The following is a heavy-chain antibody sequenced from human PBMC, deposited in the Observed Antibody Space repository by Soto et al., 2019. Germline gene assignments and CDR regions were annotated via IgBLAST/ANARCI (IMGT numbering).Heavy chain of an antibody. D-gene: IGHD2-2*02. CDR3: ARHVRYCSSTSCYRYPDYYYYGMDV. V-gene: IGHV5-51*01. CDR1: GYSFTSNW. Sequence: PGESLKISCKGSGYSFTSNWIGWVRQMPGKGLEWMGIIYPGDSDTRYSPSFQGQVTISADKSISTAYLQWSSLKASDTAMYYCARHVRYCSSTSCYRYPDYYYYGMDVWGQGTTVTVSS. J-gene: IGHJ6*02. CDR2: IYPGDSDT.